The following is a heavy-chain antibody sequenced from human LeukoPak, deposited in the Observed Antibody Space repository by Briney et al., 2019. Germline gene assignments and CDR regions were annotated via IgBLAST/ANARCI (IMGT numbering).Heavy chain of an antibody. CDR3: ARGGLLTFGGVIAYNWFDP. CDR1: GYSISSGYY. J-gene: IGHJ5*02. CDR2: IYHSGST. V-gene: IGHV4-38-2*02. D-gene: IGHD3-16*02. Sequence: SETLSLTCTVSGYSISSGYYWGWIRQPPGKGLEWIGSIYHSGSTYYNPSLKSRVTISVDTSKNQFSLKLSSVTAADTAVYYCARGGLLTFGGVIAYNWFDPWGQGTLVTVSS.